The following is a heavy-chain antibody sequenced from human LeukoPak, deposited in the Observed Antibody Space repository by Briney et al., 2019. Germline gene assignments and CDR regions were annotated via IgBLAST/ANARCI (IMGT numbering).Heavy chain of an antibody. CDR2: IYHSGST. Sequence: SETLSLTCTVSGYSISSGYYWGWIRQPPGKGLEWIGSIYHSGSTYYNPSLKSRVTISVDTSKNQFSLKLSSVTAADTAVYYCARGTYYYGRGLDYWGQGTLVTVSS. V-gene: IGHV4-38-2*02. CDR3: ARGTYYYGRGLDY. D-gene: IGHD3-10*01. CDR1: GYSISSGYY. J-gene: IGHJ4*02.